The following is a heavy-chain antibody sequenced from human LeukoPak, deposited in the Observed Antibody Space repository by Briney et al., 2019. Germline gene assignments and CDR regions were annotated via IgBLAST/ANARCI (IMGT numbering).Heavy chain of an antibody. Sequence: GGSLRLSCAASGFMFNNFWMSWVRQTPGKGLEWVANIKPDGSDKYYVDSVRGRFTISRDNARNSLYLQMNSLGVEDTAIYYCAKYSSPWMINEWGQGTLLIVS. CDR3: AKYSSPWMINE. D-gene: IGHD2-21*01. V-gene: IGHV3-7*01. J-gene: IGHJ4*02. CDR2: IKPDGSDK. CDR1: GFMFNNFW.